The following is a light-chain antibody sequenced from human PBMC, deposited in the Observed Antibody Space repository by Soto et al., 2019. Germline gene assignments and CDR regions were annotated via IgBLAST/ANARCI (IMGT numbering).Light chain of an antibody. V-gene: IGLV1-40*01. CDR2: GNS. CDR3: QSYDSSLSGLYV. Sequence: QSVLTQPPSVSGAPGQRVTISCTGSSPNIGAGYDVHWYQQLPGTAPKLLIYGNSNRPSGVPDRFSGSKSGTSASLAITGLQAEDEADYYCQSYDSSLSGLYVLGTGTKVTVL. CDR1: SPNIGAGYD. J-gene: IGLJ1*01.